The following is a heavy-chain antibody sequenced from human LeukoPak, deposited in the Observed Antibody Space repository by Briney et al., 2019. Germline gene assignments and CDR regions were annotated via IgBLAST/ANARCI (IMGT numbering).Heavy chain of an antibody. CDR3: ARGGYAF. V-gene: IGHV3-7*01. D-gene: IGHD5-12*01. Sequence: GGSLRLSFAASGFTFRSYVMSWVRQAPGKGLEWVANIREDGSEKYYVGSVKGRLTISSDNAKNSWYLQMNSLRDEDTAIYYCARGGYAFWGQGTLVTVSS. J-gene: IGHJ4*02. CDR1: GFTFRSYV. CDR2: IREDGSEK.